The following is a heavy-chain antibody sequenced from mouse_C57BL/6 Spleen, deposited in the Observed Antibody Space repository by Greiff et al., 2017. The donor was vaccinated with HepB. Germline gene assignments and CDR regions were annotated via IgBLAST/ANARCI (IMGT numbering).Heavy chain of an antibody. CDR1: GFSFNTYA. V-gene: IGHV10-1*01. J-gene: IGHJ3*01. D-gene: IGHD2-3*01. CDR3: VRVLYDGYPAWFAY. Sequence: EVQRVESGGGLVQPKGSLKLSCAASGFSFNTYAMNWVRQAPGKGLEWVARIRSKSNNYATYYADSVKDRFTISRDDSESMLYLQMNNLKTEDTAMYYCVRVLYDGYPAWFAYWGQGTLVTVSA. CDR2: IRSKSNNYAT.